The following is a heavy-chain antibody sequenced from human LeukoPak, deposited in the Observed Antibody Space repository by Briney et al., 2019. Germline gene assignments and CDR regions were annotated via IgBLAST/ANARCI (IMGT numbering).Heavy chain of an antibody. CDR2: IYYSGST. CDR3: ARYYYSNYEYYFDY. Sequence: PSETLSLTCTVSGGSISSYYWSWIRQPPGKGLEWIGCIYYSGSTNYNPSLKSRVTISVDTSKNQFSLKLSSVTAADTAVYYCARYYYSNYEYYFDYWGQGTLVTVSS. J-gene: IGHJ4*02. D-gene: IGHD4-11*01. CDR1: GGSISSYY. V-gene: IGHV4-59*01.